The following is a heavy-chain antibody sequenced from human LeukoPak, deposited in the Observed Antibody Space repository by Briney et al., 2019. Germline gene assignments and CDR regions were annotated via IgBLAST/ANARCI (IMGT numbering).Heavy chain of an antibody. J-gene: IGHJ4*02. CDR2: VTSGGRT. CDR1: GDSFTRYY. V-gene: IGHV4-59*08. Sequence: SETLSLTCTVSGDSFTRYYWSWIRQPPGKALEWIGFVTSGGRTSYSPSLNSRITMSIDTSKNQFSLNLNSVTTADTAVYYCASQMSGTSVSFWGQGTLVTVSS. D-gene: IGHD2-2*01. CDR3: ASQMSGTSVSF.